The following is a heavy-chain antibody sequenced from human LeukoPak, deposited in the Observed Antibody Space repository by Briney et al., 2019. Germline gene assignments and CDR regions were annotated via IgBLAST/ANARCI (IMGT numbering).Heavy chain of an antibody. CDR3: ARDKRYFDWLLKRYYYYGMDV. J-gene: IGHJ6*02. CDR1: GGSISSGDYY. CDR2: IYYSGST. D-gene: IGHD3-9*01. Sequence: SETLSLTCTVSGGSISSGDYYWSWIRQPPGKGLEWIGYIYYSGSTYYNPSLKSRVTISVDTSKNQFSLKLSSVTAADTAVYYCARDKRYFDWLLKRYYYYGMDVWGQGTTVTLSS. V-gene: IGHV4-30-4*01.